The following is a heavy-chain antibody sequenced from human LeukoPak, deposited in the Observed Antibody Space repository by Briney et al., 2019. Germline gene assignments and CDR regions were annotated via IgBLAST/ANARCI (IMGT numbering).Heavy chain of an antibody. Sequence: GSLRLSCAASGFTVSSNYMSWVRQAPGKGLEWVSVIYSGGSTYYADSVKGRFTISRDNSKNTLYLQMNSLRAEDTAVYYCARDQVGYCSSTSCSDYYYYYMDVWGKGTTVTISS. CDR1: GFTVSSNY. CDR3: ARDQVGYCSSTSCSDYYYYYMDV. CDR2: IYSGGST. J-gene: IGHJ6*03. D-gene: IGHD2-2*01. V-gene: IGHV3-66*01.